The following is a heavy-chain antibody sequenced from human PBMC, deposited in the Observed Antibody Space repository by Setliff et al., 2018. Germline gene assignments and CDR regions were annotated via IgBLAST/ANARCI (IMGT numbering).Heavy chain of an antibody. Sequence: SETLSLTCTVSGVSIRGFYWTWIRQSPKRGLEWLGYAFHTGSTNYSPSLRGRVTMSVDTSKNQFSLKLSSVAAADTAVYYCVRHGRYTGYNTFVHWGQGTPVTVSS. V-gene: IGHV4-59*08. CDR3: VRHGRYTGYNTFVH. CDR2: AFHTGST. D-gene: IGHD5-12*01. J-gene: IGHJ4*02. CDR1: GVSIRGFY.